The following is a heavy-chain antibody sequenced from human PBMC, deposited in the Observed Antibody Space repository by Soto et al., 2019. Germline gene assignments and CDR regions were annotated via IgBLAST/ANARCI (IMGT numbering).Heavy chain of an antibody. V-gene: IGHV3-11*06. CDR1: GFTFSDYY. CDR2: ISSSSSYT. CDR3: AREGKGWGWQQLDV. D-gene: IGHD6-13*01. Sequence: GGSLRLSCAASGFTFSDYYMSWIRQAPGKGLEWVSYISSSSSYTNYADSVKGRFTISRDNAKNSLYLQMNSLRAEDMAVYYCAREGKGWGWQQLDVWGQGTTVTVSS. J-gene: IGHJ6*02.